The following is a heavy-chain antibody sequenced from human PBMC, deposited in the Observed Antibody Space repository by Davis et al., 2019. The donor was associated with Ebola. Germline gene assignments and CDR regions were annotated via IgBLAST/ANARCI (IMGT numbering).Heavy chain of an antibody. J-gene: IGHJ3*02. Sequence: KVSCKDSGNSFTSYWIGWVRQMPGKGLEWMGIIYTGDSDTRYSPSFRGRVTMSADKSIRTAYLQWSSLKASDTAIYFCASLRRTITGMDDGFDIWGQGTMVTVSS. CDR2: IYTGDSDT. CDR1: GNSFTSYW. D-gene: IGHD1-20*01. V-gene: IGHV5-51*01. CDR3: ASLRRTITGMDDGFDI.